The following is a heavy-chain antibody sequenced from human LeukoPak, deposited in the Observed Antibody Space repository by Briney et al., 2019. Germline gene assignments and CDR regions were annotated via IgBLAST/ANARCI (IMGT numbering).Heavy chain of an antibody. D-gene: IGHD4-17*01. CDR2: IIPIFGTA. V-gene: IGHV1-69*05. J-gene: IGHJ4*02. CDR1: GGTFSSYA. Sequence: ASVKVSCKASGGTFSSYAISWVRQAPGQGLEWMGGIIPIFGTANYAQKLQGRVTMTTDTSTSTAYMELRSLRSDDTAVYYCARDIATVTTNPDYWGQGTLVTVSS. CDR3: ARDIATVTTNPDY.